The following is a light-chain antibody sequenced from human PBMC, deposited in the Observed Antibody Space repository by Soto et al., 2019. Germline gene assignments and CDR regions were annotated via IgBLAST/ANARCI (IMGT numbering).Light chain of an antibody. J-gene: IGLJ3*02. CDR2: EVS. Sequence: QSALTQPASVSGSPGQSIAISCTGSSSDIGGYTYVSWYQQLPGKATKLLIYEVSNRPSGVSTRFSGSKSGNTASLTISGLQADDEADYYGSSYTTSNSWVFGGGTQLTVL. CDR1: SSDIGGYTY. V-gene: IGLV2-14*01. CDR3: SSYTTSNSWV.